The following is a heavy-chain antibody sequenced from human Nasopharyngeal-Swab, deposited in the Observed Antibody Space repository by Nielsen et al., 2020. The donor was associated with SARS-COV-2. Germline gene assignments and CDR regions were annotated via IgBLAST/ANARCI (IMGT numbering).Heavy chain of an antibody. CDR3: ARAGTDY. CDR2: ISSSSSTI. D-gene: IGHD1-1*01. CDR1: GFTFSSYS. J-gene: IGHJ4*02. V-gene: IGHV3-48*04. Sequence: GESLKISCAASGFTFSSYSINWVRQAPGKGLEWVSYISSSSSTIYYADSVKGRFTISRDNAKNSLYLQMNSLRAEDTAVYYCARAGTDYWGQGTLVTVSS.